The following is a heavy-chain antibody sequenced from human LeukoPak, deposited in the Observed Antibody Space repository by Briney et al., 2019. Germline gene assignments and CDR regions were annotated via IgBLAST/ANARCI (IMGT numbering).Heavy chain of an antibody. V-gene: IGHV4-38-2*02. Sequence: SENLSLTCTVSGYSVTSGSYWGWIRRPPGKGLEWIGHIFHSGNTYYNPSRQSRVTISVDTSTNQFSLKLSSVTAADTAVYHCATLSALGSPFNIWGQGTLVTVSS. J-gene: IGHJ3*02. CDR3: ATLSALGSPFNI. CDR2: IFHSGNT. D-gene: IGHD1-26*01. CDR1: GYSVTSGSY.